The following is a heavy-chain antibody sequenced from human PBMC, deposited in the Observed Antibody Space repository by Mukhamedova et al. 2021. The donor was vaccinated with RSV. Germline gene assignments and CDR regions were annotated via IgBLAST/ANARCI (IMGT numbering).Heavy chain of an antibody. Sequence: VKGRFTISRDNSNNTLYLQMNSLRAEDTAVYYCANCYDQVLSYNYYYYMDVWGKGTTVTVSS. V-gene: IGHV3-23*01. D-gene: IGHD2-2*01. CDR3: ANCYDQVLSYNYYYYMDV. J-gene: IGHJ6*03.